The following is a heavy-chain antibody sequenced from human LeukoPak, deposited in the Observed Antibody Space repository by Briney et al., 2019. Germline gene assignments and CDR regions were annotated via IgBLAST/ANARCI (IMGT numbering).Heavy chain of an antibody. Sequence: GGSLRLSCAASGFTFSSYAMSWVRQAPGKGLEWVSAISGGGGSTYYADSVKGRFTISRDNSKNTLYLQMNSLRAEDTAVYYCAKARLTYYYDSSGYYYDCWGQGTLVTVSS. J-gene: IGHJ4*02. CDR1: GFTFSSYA. CDR2: ISGGGGST. CDR3: AKARLTYYYDSSGYYYDC. D-gene: IGHD3-22*01. V-gene: IGHV3-23*01.